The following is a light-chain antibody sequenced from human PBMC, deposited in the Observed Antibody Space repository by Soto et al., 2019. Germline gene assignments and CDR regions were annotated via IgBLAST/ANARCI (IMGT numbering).Light chain of an antibody. J-gene: IGKJ5*01. CDR2: GAS. CDR1: QNISSY. V-gene: IGKV3-20*01. CDR3: QQYGSSPPIT. Sequence: IVLTQSPATLSLSPGKRATLSCRASQNISSYLIWYQQKPGQAPRLLIYGASSRATGIPDRFSGSGSGTDFTLTISRLEPADFAVYYCQQYGSSPPITFGQGTRLEIK.